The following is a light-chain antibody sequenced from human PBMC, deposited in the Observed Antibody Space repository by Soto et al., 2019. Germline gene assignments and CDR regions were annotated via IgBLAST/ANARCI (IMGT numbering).Light chain of an antibody. V-gene: IGLV3-21*02. CDR2: DDS. CDR1: KIGSKS. CDR3: QVWESYGDHPHVA. Sequence: SYELTQSPSVSVAPGQTAWITCGGDKIGSKSVHWYQQKTGQAPVLAVYDDSDRPSGIPERFSGSNSGNTATLAISRVGAGDEADYYGQVWESYGDHPHVAFGGGTKLTVL. J-gene: IGLJ2*01.